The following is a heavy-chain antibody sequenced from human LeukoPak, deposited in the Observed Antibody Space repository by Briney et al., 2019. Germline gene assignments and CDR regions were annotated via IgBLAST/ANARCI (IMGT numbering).Heavy chain of an antibody. Sequence: SVKVSCKASGGTFSSYAISWVRQAPGQGLEWMGRIIPIFGTANYAQKLQGRVTITADKSTSTAYMELSSLRSEDTAVYYCASANGSSSYYYYYYMDVWGKGTTVTVSS. V-gene: IGHV1-69*06. CDR3: ASANGSSSYYYYYYMDV. D-gene: IGHD6-6*01. CDR2: IIPIFGTA. CDR1: GGTFSSYA. J-gene: IGHJ6*03.